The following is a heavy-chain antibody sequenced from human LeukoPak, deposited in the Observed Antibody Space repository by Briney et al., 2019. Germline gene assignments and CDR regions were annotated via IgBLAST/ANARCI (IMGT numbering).Heavy chain of an antibody. J-gene: IGHJ4*02. D-gene: IGHD4-17*01. Sequence: GGSLRLSCAASGFTFSNAWMNWVRQAPGKGLEWVGRIKSKTDGGTTDYAAPVKGRFTISRDDSKNTLYLQMNSLKTGDTAVYYCARDSTTVTTYFDYWGQGTLVTVSS. V-gene: IGHV3-15*07. CDR1: GFTFSNAW. CDR2: IKSKTDGGTT. CDR3: ARDSTTVTTYFDY.